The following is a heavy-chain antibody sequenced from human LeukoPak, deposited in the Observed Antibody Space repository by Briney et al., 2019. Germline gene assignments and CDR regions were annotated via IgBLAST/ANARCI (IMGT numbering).Heavy chain of an antibody. CDR2: IWYDGSNK. Sequence: PGRSLRLSCAASGFTFSSYGMHWVRQAPGKGLEWVALIWYDGSNKYYADSVKGRFTISRDNSKNTLYLQMNSLRAEDTAVYYCARDRCSSTICYFYYYGMDVWGQGTTVTVSS. CDR1: GFTFSSYG. J-gene: IGHJ6*02. V-gene: IGHV3-33*08. CDR3: ARDRCSSTICYFYYYGMDV. D-gene: IGHD2-2*01.